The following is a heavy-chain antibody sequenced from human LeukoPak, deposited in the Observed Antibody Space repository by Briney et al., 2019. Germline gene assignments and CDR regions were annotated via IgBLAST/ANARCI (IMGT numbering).Heavy chain of an antibody. J-gene: IGHJ5*02. CDR2: IYHSGST. D-gene: IGHD3-3*01. CDR1: GGSISSGGYY. CDR3: ARTHEWLLDGNWFDP. Sequence: SETLSLTCTVSGGSISSGGYYWSWIRQPPGKGLEWIGYIYHSGSTYYNPSLKSRVTISVDRSKNQFSLKLSSVTAADTAVYYCARTHEWLLDGNWFDPWGQGTLVTVSS. V-gene: IGHV4-30-2*01.